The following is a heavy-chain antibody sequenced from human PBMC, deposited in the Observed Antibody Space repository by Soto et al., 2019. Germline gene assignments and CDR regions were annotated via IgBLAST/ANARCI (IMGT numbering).Heavy chain of an antibody. CDR2: IKQDGSEK. CDR1: GFTFSSYW. CDR3: ARYGYAATAFVGYYYYGMDV. V-gene: IGHV3-7*03. J-gene: IGHJ6*02. Sequence: PGGSLRLSCAASGFTFSSYWMSWVRQAPGKGLEWVANIKQDGSEKYYVDSVKGRLTISRDNAKNSLYLQMNSLRAEDTAVYYWARYGYAATAFVGYYYYGMDVWGQGTTVTVSS. D-gene: IGHD5-18*01.